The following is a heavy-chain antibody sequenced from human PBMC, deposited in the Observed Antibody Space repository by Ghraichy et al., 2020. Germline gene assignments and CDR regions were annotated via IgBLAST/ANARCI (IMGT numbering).Heavy chain of an antibody. CDR3: ARVGPSLLWFGELSPETTNDAFDI. V-gene: IGHV4-59*01. Sequence: SQTLSLTCTVSGGSISSYYWSWIRQPPGKGLEWIGYIYYSGSTNYNPSLKSRVTISVDTSKNQFSLKLSSVTAADTAVYYCARVGPSLLWFGELSPETTNDAFDIWGQGTMVTVSS. J-gene: IGHJ3*02. CDR2: IYYSGST. CDR1: GGSISSYY. D-gene: IGHD3-10*01.